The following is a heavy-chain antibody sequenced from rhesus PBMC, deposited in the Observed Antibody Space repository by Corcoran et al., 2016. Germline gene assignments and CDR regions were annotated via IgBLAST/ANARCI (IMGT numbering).Heavy chain of an antibody. D-gene: IGHD4-23*01. Sequence: QVQLQESGPGLVKPSETLSLTCAVSGGSISSGYYYWSWIRQPPGKGLELIGYITYSGSTSYNPSLKSRVTISRDTSKNQFSLKLSSVTAADTAVYYCAREYPVTTRFEFWGQGALVTVSS. CDR2: ITYSGST. V-gene: IGHV4-122*02. CDR3: AREYPVTTRFEF. CDR1: GGSISSGYYY. J-gene: IGHJ1*01.